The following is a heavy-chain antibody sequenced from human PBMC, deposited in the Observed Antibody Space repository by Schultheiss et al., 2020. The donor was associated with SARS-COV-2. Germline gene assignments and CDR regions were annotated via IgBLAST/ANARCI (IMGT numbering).Heavy chain of an antibody. J-gene: IGHJ3*02. CDR1: GGSFSGYY. Sequence: SETLSLTCAVYGGSFSGYYWSWIRQPPGKGLEWIGYIYYSGSTNYNPSLKSRVTISVDTSKNQFSLKLSSVTAADTAVYYCARPLTGYCWGGDCYNDAFDIWGQGTMVTVSS. CDR2: IYYSGST. D-gene: IGHD2-21*02. V-gene: IGHV4-34*01. CDR3: ARPLTGYCWGGDCYNDAFDI.